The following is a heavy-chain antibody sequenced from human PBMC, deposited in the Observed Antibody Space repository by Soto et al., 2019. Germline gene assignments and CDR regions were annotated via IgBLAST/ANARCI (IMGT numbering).Heavy chain of an antibody. D-gene: IGHD2-2*01. CDR3: AHVDCSSTSCYGAYFDY. Sequence: SGPTLVNPTQTLTLTCTFSGFSPSTSGVGVGWIRQPPGKALEWLALIYWDDDKRYSPSLKSRLTITKDTSKNQVVLTMTNMDPVDTATYYCAHVDCSSTSCYGAYFDYWGQGTLVTVSS. V-gene: IGHV2-5*02. CDR2: IYWDDDK. CDR1: GFSPSTSGVG. J-gene: IGHJ4*02.